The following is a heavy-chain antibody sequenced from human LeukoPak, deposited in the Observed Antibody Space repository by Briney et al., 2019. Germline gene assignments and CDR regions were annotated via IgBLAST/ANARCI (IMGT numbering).Heavy chain of an antibody. V-gene: IGHV3-48*03. CDR2: ISSSGNIR. J-gene: IGHJ2*01. D-gene: IGHD3-9*01. CDR3: ARATGYLSYFDL. CDR1: GFTFNSYE. Sequence: GGSLRLSCAASGFTFNSYEMNWVRQAPGKGLEWVSYISSSGNIRYYTDSVKGRFTISRDNAKNSLYLQMNSLRAEDTAVYYCARATGYLSYFDLWGRGTLVTVSS.